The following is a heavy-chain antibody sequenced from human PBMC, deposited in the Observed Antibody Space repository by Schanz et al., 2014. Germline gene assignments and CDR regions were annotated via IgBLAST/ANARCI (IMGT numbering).Heavy chain of an antibody. Sequence: EVQLVESGGDLGQPGGSQRLSCAASGFIVSSTYMTWVRQAPGKGLEWVSIIYSGVSTYYADSVKGRFTISRDNARNSLYLQLNSLRVEDSGVYFCAQTRGTFMVPIDNWGQGVRVIVSS. J-gene: IGHJ4*02. CDR3: AQTRGTFMVPIDN. V-gene: IGHV3-66*01. CDR1: GFIVSSTY. CDR2: IYSGVST. D-gene: IGHD3-3*02.